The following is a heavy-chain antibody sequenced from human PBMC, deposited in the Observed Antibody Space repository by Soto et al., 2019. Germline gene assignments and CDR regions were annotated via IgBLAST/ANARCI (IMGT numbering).Heavy chain of an antibody. Sequence: HPGWSLRLSCASSGLTVSSYAMTWVRQAPGKGLEWFSAISGNGSNKYYADSVKGRFTISRENSKNTLYLQMNSLRAEDTAVYYCARRIYRFYYYYYYGMDVWGQGTTVTVSS. J-gene: IGHJ6*02. D-gene: IGHD3-3*01. CDR2: ISGNGSNK. CDR1: GLTVSSYA. V-gene: IGHV3-23*05. CDR3: ARRIYRFYYYYYYGMDV.